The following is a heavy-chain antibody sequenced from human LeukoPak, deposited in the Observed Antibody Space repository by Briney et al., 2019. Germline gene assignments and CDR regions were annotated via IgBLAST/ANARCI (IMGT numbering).Heavy chain of an antibody. CDR3: TRGAGYSSGWYHFDY. D-gene: IGHD6-19*01. CDR1: GFTFSNAW. J-gene: IGHJ4*02. CDR2: IKSKTDGGTI. Sequence: GGSLRLSCAASGFTFSNAWMSWVRQAPGKGLEWVGRIKSKTDGGTIDYAAPVKGRFTISRDDSKNTLYLQMNSLKTEDTAVYYCTRGAGYSSGWYHFDYWGQGSLVTVSS. V-gene: IGHV3-15*01.